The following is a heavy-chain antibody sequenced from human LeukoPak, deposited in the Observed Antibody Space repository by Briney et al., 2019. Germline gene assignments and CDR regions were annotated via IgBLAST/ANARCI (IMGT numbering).Heavy chain of an antibody. D-gene: IGHD6-13*01. CDR1: GGSISSSSYY. Sequence: SETLSLTCTVSGGSISSSSYYWGWIRQPPGKGLEWIGSIYYSGSTYYNPSLKSRVTISVDRSKNQFSLKLSSVTAADTAVYYCATPKKDSSSLDYWGQGTLVTVSS. CDR3: ATPKKDSSSLDY. CDR2: IYYSGST. J-gene: IGHJ4*02. V-gene: IGHV4-39*07.